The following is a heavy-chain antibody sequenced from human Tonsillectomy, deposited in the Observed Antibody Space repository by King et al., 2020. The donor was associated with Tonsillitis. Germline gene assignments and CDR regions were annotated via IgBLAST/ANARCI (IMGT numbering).Heavy chain of an antibody. CDR1: GFSFSSYG. Sequence: VQLVESGGGVVQPGGSLRLSCAASGFSFSSYGMHWVRQAPGKGLEWVAFIRNDGSNKYYADSVKGRFTISRDNSKNKLYLQMNSLRNEATAVYYCEKEEVSNSWYAINYYYGLDVWGQGTTVTVSS. CDR3: EKEEVSNSWYAINYYYGLDV. D-gene: IGHD6-13*01. J-gene: IGHJ6*02. CDR2: IRNDGSNK. V-gene: IGHV3-30*02.